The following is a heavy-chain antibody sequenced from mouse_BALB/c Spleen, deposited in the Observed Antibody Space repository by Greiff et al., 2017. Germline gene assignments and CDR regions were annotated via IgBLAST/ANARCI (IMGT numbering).Heavy chain of an antibody. D-gene: IGHD2-3*01. J-gene: IGHJ2*01. CDR2: IWSGGST. CDR3: ARNGGIYDGSNFDY. V-gene: IGHV2-4-1*01. Sequence: QVQLQQSGPGLVQPSQCLSITCTASGFSLTSYGVHWVRQSPGKGLEWLGVIWSGGSTDYNAAFISRLSISKDNSKSQVFFKMNSLQADDTAIYYCARNGGIYDGSNFDYWGQGTTLTVSS. CDR1: GFSLTSYG.